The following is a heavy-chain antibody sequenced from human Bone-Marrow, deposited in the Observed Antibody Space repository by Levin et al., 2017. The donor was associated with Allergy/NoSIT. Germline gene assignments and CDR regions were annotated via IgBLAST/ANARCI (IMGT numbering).Heavy chain of an antibody. CDR1: GGSIRTYF. CDR3: ARSAQSSYYYGLDV. J-gene: IGHJ6*02. CDR2: FYNGGST. Sequence: SSETLSLTCTVSGGSIRTYFWSWIRQSPGKRLEWIGYFYNGGSTDYNPSLRSRVAISGDTSTNRLSLKLTSVTGADTAVYYCARSAQSSYYYGLDVWGQGTTVTVSS. V-gene: IGHV4-59*01.